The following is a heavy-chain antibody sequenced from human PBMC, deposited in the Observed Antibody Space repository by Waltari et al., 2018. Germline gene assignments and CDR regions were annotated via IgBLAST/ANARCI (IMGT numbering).Heavy chain of an antibody. CDR3: ARDMDAAMVQGGYAHEVFDY. CDR1: GYSISSGYY. J-gene: IGHJ4*02. CDR2: IYHIGST. D-gene: IGHD3-10*01. Sequence: QVQLQKSGPGLVKPSETLSLTCAVSGYSISSGYYWGWIRPPPGKGLEWIGSIYHIGSTYYTPALKGRVTISVDKAKNQFSRKLSSVTAEDTAVYDCARDMDAAMVQGGYAHEVFDYWGQGTLVTVSS. V-gene: IGHV4-38-2*02.